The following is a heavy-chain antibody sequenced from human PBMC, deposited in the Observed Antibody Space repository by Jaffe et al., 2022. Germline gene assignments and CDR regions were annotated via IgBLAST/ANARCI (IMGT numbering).Heavy chain of an antibody. D-gene: IGHD3-10*02. CDR3: AKYVLLWHTDV. J-gene: IGHJ6*03. Sequence: EEQLLESGGGLVQPGGSLRLSCVASGFTFSSYGMNWVRQAPGKGLEWVSAVTSSGVNTHYADSVKGRFTISRDNSKNTVYLQMNSLRAEDTAIYYCAKYVLLWHTDVWGRGTTVTVSS. V-gene: IGHV3-23*01. CDR2: VTSSGVNT. CDR1: GFTFSSYG.